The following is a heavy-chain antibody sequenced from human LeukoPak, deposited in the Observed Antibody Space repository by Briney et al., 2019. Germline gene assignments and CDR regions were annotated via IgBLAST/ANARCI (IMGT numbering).Heavy chain of an antibody. D-gene: IGHD3-22*01. CDR3: ATLSTYYDSSGSLFDY. CDR2: MNPNSGNT. V-gene: IGHV1-8*01. J-gene: IGHJ4*02. Sequence: ASVKVSCKASGYTFTSYDINLGRQATGQGLEWMGWMNPNSGNTGYAQKFQGRVTMTRNTSISTAYMELSRLRSEDTAVYYCATLSTYYDSSGSLFDYWRQGTLVTVSS. CDR1: GYTFTSYD.